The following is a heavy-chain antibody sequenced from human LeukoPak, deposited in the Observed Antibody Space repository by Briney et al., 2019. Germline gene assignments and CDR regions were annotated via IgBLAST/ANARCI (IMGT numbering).Heavy chain of an antibody. V-gene: IGHV1-18*01. Sequence: ASVKVSCKASGYTFTSYGISWVRQAPGQGLEWMGWISAYNGNTNYAQKLQGRVTMTTDTSTSTAYMELRSLRSDDTAVYYCARGYYGSGSYYWPYYYYYYMDVWGKGTTVTVSS. CDR1: GYTFTSYG. D-gene: IGHD3-10*01. CDR3: ARGYYGSGSYYWPYYYYYYMDV. J-gene: IGHJ6*03. CDR2: ISAYNGNT.